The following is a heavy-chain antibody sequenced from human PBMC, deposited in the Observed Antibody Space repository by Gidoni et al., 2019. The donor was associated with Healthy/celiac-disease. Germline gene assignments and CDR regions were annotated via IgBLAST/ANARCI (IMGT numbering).Heavy chain of an antibody. CDR2: ISSSSSYI. V-gene: IGHV3-21*01. CDR1: GFTFSSYS. Sequence: EVQLVESGGGLVKPGGSLRLSCAASGFTFSSYSMNWVRQAPGKGLEWVSSISSSSSYIYYADSVKGRFTISRDNAKNSLYLQMNSLRAEDTAVYYCARDRIAALDEGEDVWGQGTTVTVSS. D-gene: IGHD6-13*01. CDR3: ARDRIAALDEGEDV. J-gene: IGHJ6*02.